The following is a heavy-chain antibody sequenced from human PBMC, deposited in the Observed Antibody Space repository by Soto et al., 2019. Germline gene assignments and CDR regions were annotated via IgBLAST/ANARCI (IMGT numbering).Heavy chain of an antibody. CDR3: ARGRYCSGGSCFFDP. CDR1: GFTFTDYA. J-gene: IGHJ5*02. D-gene: IGHD2-15*01. CDR2: IGGSGGST. V-gene: IGHV3-23*01. Sequence: GGSLRLSCAASGFTFTDYAMTWVRQAPGKGLEWVSTIGGSGGSTFYADSVKGRLTVCRDNSKNTLYLQMNSLRAEDTAVYYCARGRYCSGGSCFFDPWGQGTLVTVSS.